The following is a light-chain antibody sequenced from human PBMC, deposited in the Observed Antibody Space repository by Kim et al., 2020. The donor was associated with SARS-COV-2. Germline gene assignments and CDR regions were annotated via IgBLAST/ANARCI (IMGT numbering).Light chain of an antibody. Sequence: YELTQPPSVSVSPGQTASITCSGDNLGDKFTCWYQQKPGQSPVLVIYQSKKRPSGIPERFSGSNSGNTATLTIRGTQALDEADYYCQAWDRSTVVFGGGTQLTVL. V-gene: IGLV3-1*01. J-gene: IGLJ2*01. CDR1: NLGDKF. CDR3: QAWDRSTVV. CDR2: QSK.